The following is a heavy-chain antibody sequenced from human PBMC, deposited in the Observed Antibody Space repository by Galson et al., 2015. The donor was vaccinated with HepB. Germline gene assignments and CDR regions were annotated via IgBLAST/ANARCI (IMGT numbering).Heavy chain of an antibody. CDR2: IYYTGNT. CDR1: GGSISSYY. J-gene: IGHJ4*01. CDR3: ARLGYGSGTDYNPYYPYSFDY. Sequence: LSLTCTVSGGSISSYYWSWIRQSPGKGLEFIGYIYYTGNTEYNPSLKTRVTISVDASNKRFSLRLNSVTAADTAVYFCARLGYGSGTDYNPYYPYSFDYWGHGILVTVSS. D-gene: IGHD3-10*01. V-gene: IGHV4-59*08.